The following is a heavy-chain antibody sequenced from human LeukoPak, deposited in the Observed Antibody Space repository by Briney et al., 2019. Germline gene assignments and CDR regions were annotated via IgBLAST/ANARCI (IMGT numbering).Heavy chain of an antibody. CDR1: GYTLTELS. Sequence: GASVKVSCKVSGYTLTELSMHWVRQAPGKGLEWTGGFDPEDGETIYAQKFQGRVTMTEDTSTDTAYMELSSLRSEDTAVYYCATDRRYSWYERPLDPWGQGTLVTVSS. V-gene: IGHV1-24*01. CDR2: FDPEDGET. D-gene: IGHD2-15*01. J-gene: IGHJ5*02. CDR3: ATDRRYSWYERPLDP.